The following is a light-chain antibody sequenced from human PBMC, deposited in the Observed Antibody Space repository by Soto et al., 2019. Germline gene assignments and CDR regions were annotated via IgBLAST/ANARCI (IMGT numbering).Light chain of an antibody. V-gene: IGLV2-8*01. CDR2: EVS. CDR3: NSYGGRNNYV. Sequence: QSALTQPPSASGSPGQSVTISCTGTSSDVGNYDYVSWYQQHPGKAPKLIIYEVSYQPSGVPDRFSGSKSGNTASLTVSGLQAEDEADYYCNSYGGRNNYVFGTGTKLTVL. J-gene: IGLJ1*01. CDR1: SSDVGNYDY.